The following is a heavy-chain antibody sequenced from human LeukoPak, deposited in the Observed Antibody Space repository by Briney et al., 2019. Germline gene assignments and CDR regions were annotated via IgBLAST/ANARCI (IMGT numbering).Heavy chain of an antibody. J-gene: IGHJ4*02. CDR2: ISSSGSTI. Sequence: PGGSLRLSCAASGFTFSDYYMSWIRQAPGKGLEWVSYISSSGSTIYYADSVKGRFTISRDNAKNSLYLQMNSLRAEDTAVYYCARDIDWTPFGRFGEFDYWGQGTLVTVSS. CDR1: GFTFSDYY. CDR3: ARDIDWTPFGRFGEFDY. D-gene: IGHD3-10*01. V-gene: IGHV3-11*04.